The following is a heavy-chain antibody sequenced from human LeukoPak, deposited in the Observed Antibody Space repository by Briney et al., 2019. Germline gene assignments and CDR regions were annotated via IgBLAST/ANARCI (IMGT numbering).Heavy chain of an antibody. CDR2: ISGSGGST. V-gene: IGHV3-23*01. J-gene: IGHJ4*02. D-gene: IGHD3-22*01. CDR1: GFTFSSYA. CDR3: AKGISYYYDSSGYCLDY. Sequence: GGSLRLSCAASGFTFSSYAMSWVRQAPGKGLEWVSAISGSGGSTYYADSVKGRFTISRDNSKNTLYLQMNSLRAGDTAVYYCAKGISYYYDSSGYCLDYWGQGTLVTVSS.